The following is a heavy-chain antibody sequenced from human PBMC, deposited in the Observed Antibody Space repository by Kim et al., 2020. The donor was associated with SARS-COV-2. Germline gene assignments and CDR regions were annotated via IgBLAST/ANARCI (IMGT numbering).Heavy chain of an antibody. D-gene: IGHD2-15*01. CDR1: GYTFTRDS. J-gene: IGHJ4*02. Sequence: ASVKVSCKTSGYTFTRDSIHWVRQAPGQGLEWMGAIDCGDGYTKYSEKFQGRVTFTRDTSASTAYMELSGLRYEDSAVFYCLGGYYFDYWGQGTPVTVSS. CDR3: LGGYYFDY. V-gene: IGHV1-3*01. CDR2: IDCGDGYT.